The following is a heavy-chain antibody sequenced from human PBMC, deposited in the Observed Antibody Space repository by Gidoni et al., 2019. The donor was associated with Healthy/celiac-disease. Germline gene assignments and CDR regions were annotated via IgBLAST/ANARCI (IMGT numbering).Heavy chain of an antibody. CDR1: GFTFSSYA. Sequence: QVQLVESGGGVVQPGRSLRLSCAASGFTFSSYAMHWVRQAPGKGLEWVAVISYDGSNKYYADSVKGRFTISRDNSKNTLYLQMNSLRAEDTAVYYCASSGYSTRTEGIPDYWGQGTLVTVSS. J-gene: IGHJ4*02. CDR3: ASSGYSTRTEGIPDY. CDR2: ISYDGSNK. V-gene: IGHV3-30-3*01. D-gene: IGHD6-13*01.